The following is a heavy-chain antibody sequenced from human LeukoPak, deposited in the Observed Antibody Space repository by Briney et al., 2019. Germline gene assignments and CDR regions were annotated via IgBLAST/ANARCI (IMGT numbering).Heavy chain of an antibody. CDR3: ARGRIVVVPAAIYDY. CDR1: GGSISSGDYY. J-gene: IGHJ4*02. Sequence: SETLSLTCTVSGGSISSGDYYWSWIRQPPGKGLEWIGYIYYSGSTYYNPSLKSRVTISVDTSKNQFSLKLSSVTAADTAVYYCARGRIVVVPAAIYDYWGQGTLVTVSS. V-gene: IGHV4-30-4*01. CDR2: IYYSGST. D-gene: IGHD2-2*01.